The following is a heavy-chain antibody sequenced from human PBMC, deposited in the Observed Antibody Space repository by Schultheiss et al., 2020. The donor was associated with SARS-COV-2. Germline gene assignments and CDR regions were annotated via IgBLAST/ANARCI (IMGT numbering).Heavy chain of an antibody. D-gene: IGHD2-21*01. CDR2: ISGSGGST. J-gene: IGHJ4*02. Sequence: GESLKISCAASGFTFSSYAMSWVRQAPGKGLEWVSAISGSGGSTYYADSVKGRFTISRDNSKNTLYLQMNSLRAEDTAVYYCAKDQNIVVVIATYFDYWGQGTLVTVSS. CDR1: GFTFSSYA. V-gene: IGHV3-23*01. CDR3: AKDQNIVVVIATYFDY.